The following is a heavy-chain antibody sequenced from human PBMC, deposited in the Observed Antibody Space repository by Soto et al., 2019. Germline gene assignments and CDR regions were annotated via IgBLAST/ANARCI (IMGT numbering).Heavy chain of an antibody. CDR2: INPGGGST. CDR1: GYTFTSYY. V-gene: IGHV1-46*01. CDR3: AGDIDDF. J-gene: IGHJ4*02. Sequence: QVQLVQSGAEVKKPGASVKVSCKASGYTFTSYYMHWVRQAPGQGLEWMGVINPGGGSTSYAQKFQGRVTMASDTSTTTVYMELSSLRSEDTAIYYCAGDIDDFWGQGTLVTVSS.